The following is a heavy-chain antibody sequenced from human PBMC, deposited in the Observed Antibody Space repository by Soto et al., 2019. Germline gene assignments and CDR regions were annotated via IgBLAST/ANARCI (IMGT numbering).Heavy chain of an antibody. V-gene: IGHV4-31*03. D-gene: IGHD3-10*01. J-gene: IGHJ4*02. CDR1: GASITRDGYY. CDR2: IYYSGNT. CDR3: ARTVGSGSPDFDY. Sequence: QVQLQQSGPGLVKPSQTLSLTCTVSGASITRDGYYWSWLRQHPGKGLEWIGHIYYSGNTYYDLCLGSRLTISVDTSKNQFSLRLTSVTAADTAVYYCARTVGSGSPDFDYWGQGTLVTVSS.